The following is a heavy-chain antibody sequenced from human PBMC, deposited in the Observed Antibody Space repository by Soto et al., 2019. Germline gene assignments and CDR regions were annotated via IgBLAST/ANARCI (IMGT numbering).Heavy chain of an antibody. Sequence: XQTLSLTCAISGYSVSSNSAAWNLIRQSPSRGLEWLGRTYYGSKWYNDYAVSVKSRITINPDTSKNQFSLQLNSVTPEDTAVYYCARAYSSSSGWFDPWGQGTLVTVSS. V-gene: IGHV6-1*01. J-gene: IGHJ5*02. CDR3: ARAYSSSSGWFDP. CDR2: TYYGSKWYN. CDR1: GYSVSSNSAA. D-gene: IGHD6-6*01.